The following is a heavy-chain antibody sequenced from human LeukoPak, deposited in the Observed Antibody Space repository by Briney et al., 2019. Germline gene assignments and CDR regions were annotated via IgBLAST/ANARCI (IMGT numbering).Heavy chain of an antibody. J-gene: IGHJ4*02. V-gene: IGHV3-33*01. D-gene: IGHD3-9*01. CDR3: ARGLRYFDWLPLDY. CDR1: GFTFSSYG. Sequence: PGGSLRLSCAASGFTFSSYGMHWVRQAPGKGLEWVAVIWYDGSNKYYADSVKGRFTISRDNSKNTLYLQMNSLRVEDTAVYYCARGLRYFDWLPLDYWGQGTLVTVSS. CDR2: IWYDGSNK.